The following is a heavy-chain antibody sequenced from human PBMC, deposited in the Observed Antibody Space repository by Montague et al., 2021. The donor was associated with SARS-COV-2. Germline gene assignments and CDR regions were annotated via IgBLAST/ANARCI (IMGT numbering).Heavy chain of an antibody. J-gene: IGHJ2*01. CDR3: ARGAPTITMIVVVFTGAGWYFDH. V-gene: IGHV4-34*01. CDR1: GGSFSGYY. Sequence: SETLSLTCTVYGGSFSGYYWSWIRQPPGKGLEWIGEINHSGSTNYNPSLKSRVSISVDTSKNQFSLKLSSVTAADTAVYYCARGAPTITMIVVVFTGAGWYFDHWGRGTLVTVSS. CDR2: INHSGST. D-gene: IGHD3-22*01.